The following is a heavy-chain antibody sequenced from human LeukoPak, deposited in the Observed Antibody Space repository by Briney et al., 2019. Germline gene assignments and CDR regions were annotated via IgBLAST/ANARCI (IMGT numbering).Heavy chain of an antibody. CDR2: IYHNGST. CDR3: ARDNYYDSSGYWDHNWFDP. Sequence: SQTLALTCAVSGGSISLGGYSWSWIRQPPGKGLEWIGYIYHNGSTYYNPSLKSRVTISVDRSKNQFSLKLSSVTAADTAVYYCARDNYYDSSGYWDHNWFDPWGQGTLVTVSS. J-gene: IGHJ5*02. D-gene: IGHD3-22*01. V-gene: IGHV4-30-2*01. CDR1: GGSISLGGYS.